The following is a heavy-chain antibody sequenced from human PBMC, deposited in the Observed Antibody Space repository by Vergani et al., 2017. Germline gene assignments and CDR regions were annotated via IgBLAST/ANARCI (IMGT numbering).Heavy chain of an antibody. D-gene: IGHD6-19*01. J-gene: IGHJ3*02. CDR3: ARIGVAGRGGAFDI. Sequence: QVQLQESGPGLVKPSQTLSLTCTVSGGSISSGSYYWSWIRQPAGKGLEWIGRIYTSGSTNYNPSLKSRVTMSVDTSKNQFSLKLSSVTAADTAVYYCARIGVAGRGGAFDIWGQGTMVTVSS. CDR1: GGSISSGSYY. CDR2: IYTSGST. V-gene: IGHV4-61*02.